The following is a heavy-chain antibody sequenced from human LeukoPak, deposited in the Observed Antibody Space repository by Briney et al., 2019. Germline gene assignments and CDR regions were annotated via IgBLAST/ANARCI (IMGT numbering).Heavy chain of an antibody. J-gene: IGHJ4*02. V-gene: IGHV4-30-4*08. CDR1: GGSFSGYY. CDR2: IYYSGST. D-gene: IGHD5-18*01. CDR3: ASERGYSYGFPDY. Sequence: PSETLSLTCAVYGGSFSGYYWSWIRQPPGKGLEWIGYIYYSGSTYYNPSLKSRVTISVDTSKNQFSLKLSSVTAVDTAVYYCASERGYSYGFPDYWGQGTLVTVSS.